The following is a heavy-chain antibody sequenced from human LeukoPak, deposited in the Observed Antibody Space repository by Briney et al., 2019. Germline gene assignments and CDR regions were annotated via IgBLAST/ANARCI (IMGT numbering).Heavy chain of an antibody. V-gene: IGHV4-59*08. J-gene: IGHJ6*02. CDR1: GGSISSYY. CDR2: IYYSGST. CDR3: ARNTKNYYYYYGMDV. Sequence: SETLSLTCTVSGGSISSYYWSWIRQPPGKGLEWIGYIYYSGSTNYNPSLKSRVNITVDTSKNQFSLKLSSVTAADTAVYYCARNTKNYYYYYGMDVWGQGTTVTVSS.